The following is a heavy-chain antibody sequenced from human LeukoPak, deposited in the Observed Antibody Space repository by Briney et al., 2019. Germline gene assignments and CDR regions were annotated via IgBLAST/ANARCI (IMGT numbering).Heavy chain of an antibody. CDR2: ISAYNGNT. CDR1: GYTFTGYY. CDR3: ARPVEYGDFWSGYDGYFDY. J-gene: IGHJ4*02. V-gene: IGHV1-18*04. D-gene: IGHD3-3*01. Sequence: ASVKVSCKASGYTFTGYYMHWVRQAPGQGLEWMGWISAYNGNTNYAQKLQGRVTMTTDTSTSTAYMELRSLRSDDTAVYYCARPVEYGDFWSGYDGYFDYWGQGTLVTVSS.